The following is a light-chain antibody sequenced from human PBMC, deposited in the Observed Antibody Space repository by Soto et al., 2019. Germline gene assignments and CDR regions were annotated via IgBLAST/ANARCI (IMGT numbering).Light chain of an antibody. J-gene: IGKJ4*01. CDR3: QQHINWPLT. CDR2: AAS. CDR1: QSVSSYY. V-gene: IGKV3D-20*02. Sequence: EIVLTQSPGTLSLSPGERATLSCRASQSVSSYYLAWYQQKPGQAPRLLIYAASSRATGIPDRFSGGGSGTDFTLTISSLEAEDFALYYCQQHINWPLTFGGGTKVDIK.